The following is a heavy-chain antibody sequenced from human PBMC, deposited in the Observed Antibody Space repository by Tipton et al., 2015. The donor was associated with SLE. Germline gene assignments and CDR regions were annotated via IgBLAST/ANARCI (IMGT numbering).Heavy chain of an antibody. V-gene: IGHV3-23*01. Sequence: LSLTCAASGFTFSSYAMSWVRQAPGKGLEWVSAISGSGGSTYYADSVKGRFTISRDNSKNTLYLQMNSLRAEDTAVYYCANRGYSYGPYYFDYWGQGTLVTVSS. J-gene: IGHJ4*02. CDR1: GFTFSSYA. CDR3: ANRGYSYGPYYFDY. CDR2: ISGSGGST. D-gene: IGHD5-18*01.